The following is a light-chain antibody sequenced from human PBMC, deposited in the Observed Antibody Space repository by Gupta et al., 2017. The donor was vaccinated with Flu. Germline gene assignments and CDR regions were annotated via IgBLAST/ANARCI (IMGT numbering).Light chain of an antibody. Sequence: GQTDRINCGGNNIGRKRVHWLQQKPGQAPVLVVLDDTDRPPGVPEGFSGSNSGNTATRTIIRFEAGEEAHYYCQVWVTSKDHGVLGGGTTLT. V-gene: IGLV3-21*02. CDR3: QVWVTSKDHGV. J-gene: IGLJ2*01. CDR2: DDT. CDR1: NIGRKR.